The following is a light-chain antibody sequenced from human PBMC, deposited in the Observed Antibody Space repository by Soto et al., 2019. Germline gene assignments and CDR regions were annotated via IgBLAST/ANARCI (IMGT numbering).Light chain of an antibody. V-gene: IGLV1-47*01. CDR3: ATWDDSLRGVL. CDR1: TSNVGSNL. CDR2: ANS. J-gene: IGLJ2*01. Sequence: QAVVAQPPSASGTPGQRVTISCSGSTSNVGSNLASWYQQLPGSAPKLLIYANSQRPSGVPDRFSGSKSGTSASLAISGLRSEDEADYYCATWDDSLRGVLFGGGTKLTVL.